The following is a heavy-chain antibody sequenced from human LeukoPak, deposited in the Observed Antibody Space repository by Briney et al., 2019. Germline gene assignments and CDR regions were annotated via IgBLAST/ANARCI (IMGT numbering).Heavy chain of an antibody. Sequence: GGSLGLSCAASGFTFSKYGMNWVRQAPGKGLEWASYISSSGSTIHYADSVKGRFTISRDNAKNSLYLQMNSLRAEDTAVYYCAELGITMIGGVWGKGTTVTISS. CDR3: AELGITMIGGV. CDR1: GFTFSKYG. CDR2: ISSSGSTI. D-gene: IGHD3-10*02. J-gene: IGHJ6*04. V-gene: IGHV3-48*03.